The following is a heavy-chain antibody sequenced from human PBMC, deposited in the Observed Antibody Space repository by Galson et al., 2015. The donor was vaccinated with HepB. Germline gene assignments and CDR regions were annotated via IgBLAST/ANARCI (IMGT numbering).Heavy chain of an antibody. D-gene: IGHD1-26*01. J-gene: IGHJ4*02. Sequence: SVKVSCKASGGTFSSYTISWVRQAPGQGLEWKGRIIPILGIANYAQKFQGRVTITADKSTSTAYMELSSLKSEDTAVYYCASGPIVGAPPPGYWGQGTLVTVSS. CDR2: IIPILGIA. CDR3: ASGPIVGAPPPGY. V-gene: IGHV1-69*02. CDR1: GGTFSSYT.